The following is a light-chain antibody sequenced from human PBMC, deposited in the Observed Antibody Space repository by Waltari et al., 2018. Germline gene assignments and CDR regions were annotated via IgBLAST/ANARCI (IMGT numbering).Light chain of an antibody. CDR1: QGVSTY. V-gene: IGKV1-8*01. J-gene: IGKJ1*01. CDR3: QQYHDYPWT. Sequence: AIRMTQSPSSLSASIGDRVTISCRASQGVSTYLAWYQQKPGKAPSLSIHAASTLQSGVPSRFSGSGTGTDFTLTITCLQSEDFATYYCQQYHDYPWTFGQGTKVDI. CDR2: AAS.